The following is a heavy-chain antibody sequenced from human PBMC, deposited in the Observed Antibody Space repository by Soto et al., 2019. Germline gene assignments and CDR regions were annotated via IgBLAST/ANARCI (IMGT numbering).Heavy chain of an antibody. D-gene: IGHD3-10*01. J-gene: IGHJ6*02. CDR1: GFTFSSYA. V-gene: IGHV3-33*01. CDR3: ARGHITITGNFYYGVDV. CDR2: IWNDGGNT. Sequence: GGSLRLSCAASGFTFSSYAMHWVRQATGKGLEWLSLIWNDGGNTYSADSVKGRFTISRDSSKNTLHLQMSSLRAEDTAVYYCARGHITITGNFYYGVDVWGQGTTVTVSS.